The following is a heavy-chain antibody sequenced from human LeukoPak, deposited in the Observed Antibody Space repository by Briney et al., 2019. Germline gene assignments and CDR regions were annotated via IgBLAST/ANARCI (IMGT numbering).Heavy chain of an antibody. J-gene: IGHJ4*02. CDR2: IIPIFGTA. CDR3: ASGYYDYVWGSYRSKRHRTPTFDC. Sequence: SVKVSCKASGGTFSSYAISWVRQAPGQGLEWMGGIIPIFGTANYAQKFQGRVTITADESTSTAYMELSSLRSEDTAVYYCASGYYDYVWGSYRSKRHRTPTFDCWGQGTLVTVSS. D-gene: IGHD3-16*02. CDR1: GGTFSSYA. V-gene: IGHV1-69*13.